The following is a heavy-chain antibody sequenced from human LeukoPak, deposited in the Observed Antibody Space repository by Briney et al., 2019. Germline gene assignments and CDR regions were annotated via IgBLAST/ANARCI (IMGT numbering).Heavy chain of an antibody. J-gene: IGHJ4*02. CDR3: AKDSPYCSSTNCYFVY. CDR2: ISGSGRTV. V-gene: IGHV3-11*01. D-gene: IGHD2-2*01. CDR1: GFTFSDFY. Sequence: PGGSLRLSCAASGFTFSDFYMSWIRQTPGKGLEWVSYISGSGRTVDHAVSVKGRFTISRDNFKNSLYLQMDSLRVEDTAVYYCAKDSPYCSSTNCYFVYWGQGTLVTVSS.